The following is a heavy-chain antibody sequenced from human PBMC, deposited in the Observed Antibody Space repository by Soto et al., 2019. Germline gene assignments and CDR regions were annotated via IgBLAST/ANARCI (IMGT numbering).Heavy chain of an antibody. Sequence: SETLSLTCTVSGFSISQYHWNWIRQSPERGLEWIGYISYTGATMYNPSLKSRVTISRDTSKNQFSLKLSSVAAADTAVYFCAKEHWGSFDFWGQGALVTVSS. V-gene: IGHV4-59*01. CDR1: GFSISQYH. J-gene: IGHJ4*02. CDR3: AKEHWGSFDF. CDR2: ISYTGAT. D-gene: IGHD3-10*01.